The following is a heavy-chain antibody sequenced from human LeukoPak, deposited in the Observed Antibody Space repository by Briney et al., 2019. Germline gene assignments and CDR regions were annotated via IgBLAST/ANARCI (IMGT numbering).Heavy chain of an antibody. V-gene: IGHV4-59*08. Sequence: SETLSLTCIVSGDFISGYYWGWIRQPPEKGLEWIGYVSFWGSTRYNPSLKSRVTMSVHTAKNQFSLRLSPVTAADTAMYFCARHTRGYNDNAFDIWGQGTMVTISS. CDR1: GDFISGYY. CDR2: VSFWGST. J-gene: IGHJ3*02. D-gene: IGHD5-18*01. CDR3: ARHTRGYNDNAFDI.